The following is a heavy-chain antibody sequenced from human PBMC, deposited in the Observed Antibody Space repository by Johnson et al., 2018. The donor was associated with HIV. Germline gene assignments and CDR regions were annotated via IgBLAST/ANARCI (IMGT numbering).Heavy chain of an antibody. CDR1: GFTFNNYG. CDR2: IRYDGSEK. J-gene: IGHJ3*02. Sequence: QVQLVESGGGVVKPGRSLRLSCAASGFTFNNYGMHWVRQAPGKGLEWVAFIRYDGSEKYYVDSVKGRFSISRDNAKNSLYLQMNSLRAEDTALYYCARDTAMVHDAFDIWSQGTTVTVSS. V-gene: IGHV3-30*02. D-gene: IGHD5-18*01. CDR3: ARDTAMVHDAFDI.